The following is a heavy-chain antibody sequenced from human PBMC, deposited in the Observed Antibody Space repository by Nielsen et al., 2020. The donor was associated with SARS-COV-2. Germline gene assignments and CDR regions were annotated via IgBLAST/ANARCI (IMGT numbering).Heavy chain of an antibody. CDR2: ISYDGSNK. CDR1: EFTFRNYA. D-gene: IGHD3-10*01. Sequence: GGSLRLSCAASEFTFRNYAMHWVRQAPGKGLEWMTFISYDGSNKMYADSVKGRFTISRDMSKNTLYLQMNSLRAEDTAVYYCAREGYSGSGSYGMDVWGQGTTVTVSS. J-gene: IGHJ6*02. V-gene: IGHV3-30*04. CDR3: AREGYSGSGSYGMDV.